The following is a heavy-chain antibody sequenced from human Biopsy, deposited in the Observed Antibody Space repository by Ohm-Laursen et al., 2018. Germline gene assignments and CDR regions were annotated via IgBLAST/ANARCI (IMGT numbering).Heavy chain of an antibody. CDR1: RDSISNYY. CDR2: IYYSGST. D-gene: IGHD2/OR15-2a*01. J-gene: IGHJ6*02. Sequence: ETLSLTCTVSRDSISNYYWTWIRQSPGKGLEWIGYIYYSGSTNYNPSLKSRVTISVDTSKNQFSLRLNSVTAADTAVYYCARATNSTGWPYYYFYGMDVWGQGTTVTVSS. V-gene: IGHV4-59*01. CDR3: ARATNSTGWPYYYFYGMDV.